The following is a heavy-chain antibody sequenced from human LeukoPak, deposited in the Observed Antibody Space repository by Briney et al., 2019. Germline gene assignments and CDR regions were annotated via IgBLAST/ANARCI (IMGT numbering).Heavy chain of an antibody. CDR2: INPSSGGT. D-gene: IGHD6-13*01. CDR1: GYTFTSYY. CDR3: ARDRGSSWYVDY. V-gene: IGHV1-2*02. Sequence: GSVKVSCKTSGYTFTSYYIHWVRQAPGQGLEWMGWINPSSGGTEYAQKFRGRVTMTGDTSISTAYMELSRLRSDDTAVYYCARDRGSSWYVDYWGQGTLVTVSS. J-gene: IGHJ4*02.